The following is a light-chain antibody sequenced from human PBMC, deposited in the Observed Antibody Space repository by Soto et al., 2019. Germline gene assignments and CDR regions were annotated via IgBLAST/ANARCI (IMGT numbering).Light chain of an antibody. V-gene: IGLV1-40*01. Sequence: QSVLTQPPSASGTPGQRVTISCSGSGSNIGTNYVYWYQQLPGTAPKLLIYGNSNRPSGVPDRFSGSKSGTSASLAITGLQAEDEADYYCQSYDSRLSGYVFGTGTKVTVL. J-gene: IGLJ1*01. CDR2: GNS. CDR1: GSNIGTNY. CDR3: QSYDSRLSGYV.